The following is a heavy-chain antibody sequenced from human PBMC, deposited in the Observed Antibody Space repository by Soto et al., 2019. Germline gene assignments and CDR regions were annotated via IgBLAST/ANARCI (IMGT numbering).Heavy chain of an antibody. V-gene: IGHV3-15*01. CDR3: ATVIVANPPRNT. D-gene: IGHD5-12*01. CDR1: GFTFSNAW. CDR2: IKSKTDGGTT. J-gene: IGHJ5*02. Sequence: EVQLVESGGGLVKPGGSLRLSCAASGFTFSNAWMSWVRQAPGKGLEWVGRIKSKTDGGTTDYAAPVKGRFTISRDDSKNTLYLQMNSMKTEDTAVYYCATVIVANPPRNTWGQGTLVTVSS.